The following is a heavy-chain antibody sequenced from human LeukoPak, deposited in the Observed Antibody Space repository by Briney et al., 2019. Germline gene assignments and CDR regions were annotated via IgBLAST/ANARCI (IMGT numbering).Heavy chain of an antibody. CDR3: AKRGVVIRVILVGFHKEAYYFDS. J-gene: IGHJ4*02. CDR2: ISDSGGST. CDR1: GITLGNYG. V-gene: IGHV3-23*01. Sequence: GASLRLSCAVSGITLGNYGMSWVRQAPGKGLEWVAGISDSGGSTKYADSVKGRFTTSRDNSKNTLYLQMNSLRAEDTAVYFCAKRGVVIRVILVGFHKEAYYFDSWGRGALVTVSS. D-gene: IGHD3-22*01.